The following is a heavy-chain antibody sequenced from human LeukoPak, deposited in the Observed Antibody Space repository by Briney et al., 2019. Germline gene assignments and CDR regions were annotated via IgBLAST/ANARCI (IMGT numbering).Heavy chain of an antibody. Sequence: ASVKVSCKASGYTFTSYGISWVRQAPGQGLEWMGWISAYNGNTNYAQKLQGRVTMTTDTSTSTAYMELRSLRSDDTAVYYCARDYPTTLGTYYYYGMDVWGQGTTVTVSS. D-gene: IGHD1-1*01. CDR2: ISAYNGNT. CDR1: GYTFTSYG. CDR3: ARDYPTTLGTYYYYGMDV. J-gene: IGHJ6*02. V-gene: IGHV1-18*01.